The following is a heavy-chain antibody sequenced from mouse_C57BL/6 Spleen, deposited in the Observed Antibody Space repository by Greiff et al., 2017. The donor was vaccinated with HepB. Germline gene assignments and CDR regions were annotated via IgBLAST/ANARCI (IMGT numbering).Heavy chain of an antibody. D-gene: IGHD2-4*01. CDR2: IYPGSGST. CDR1: GYTFTSYW. V-gene: IGHV1-55*01. Sequence: QVQLQQPGAELVKPGASVKMSCKASGYTFTSYWITWVKQRPGQGLEWIGDIYPGSGSTNYNEKFKSKATLTVDTSSSTAYMQLSSLTSEDSAVYYCARRFYYDDEDYFDYWGQGTTLTVSS. J-gene: IGHJ2*01. CDR3: ARRFYYDDEDYFDY.